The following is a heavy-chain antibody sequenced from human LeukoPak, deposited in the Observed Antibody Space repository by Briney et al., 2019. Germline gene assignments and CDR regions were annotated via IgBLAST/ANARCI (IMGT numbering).Heavy chain of an antibody. V-gene: IGHV1-69*04. Sequence: SVKVSCKASGGTFTSYAISWVRQAPGQGRGWMGRIIPILGIANYAQKFQGRVTITADKSTSTAYIELSSLKSEDTAVYYCASYYYDSSGSPWSYFDYWGQGTLVTVSS. CDR1: GGTFTSYA. D-gene: IGHD3-22*01. CDR2: IIPILGIA. J-gene: IGHJ4*02. CDR3: ASYYYDSSGSPWSYFDY.